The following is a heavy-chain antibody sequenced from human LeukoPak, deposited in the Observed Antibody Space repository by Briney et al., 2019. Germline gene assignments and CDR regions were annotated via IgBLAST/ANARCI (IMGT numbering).Heavy chain of an antibody. Sequence: ASVKVSFKASGYTFTGYYMHWVRQAPGQGLEWMGWINPNSGGTNYAQKFQGRVTMTRDTSISTAYMELSRLRSDDTAVYYCARVARKYSSGWYVYFDYWGQGTLVTVSS. CDR3: ARVARKYSSGWYVYFDY. CDR1: GYTFTGYY. D-gene: IGHD6-19*01. CDR2: INPNSGGT. V-gene: IGHV1-2*02. J-gene: IGHJ4*02.